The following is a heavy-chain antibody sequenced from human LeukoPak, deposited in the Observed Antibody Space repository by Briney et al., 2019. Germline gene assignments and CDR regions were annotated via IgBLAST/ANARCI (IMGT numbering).Heavy chain of an antibody. Sequence: SETLSLTCTVSGGSVSSGYYYWSWIRQPPGKGLEWIGYIYYSGSTNYNPSLKSRVTISVDTSKNQFSPKLSSVTAADTAVYYCARGVAGNFDYWGQGTLVTVSS. CDR2: IYYSGST. D-gene: IGHD6-19*01. CDR3: ARGVAGNFDY. J-gene: IGHJ4*02. CDR1: GGSVSSGYYY. V-gene: IGHV4-61*01.